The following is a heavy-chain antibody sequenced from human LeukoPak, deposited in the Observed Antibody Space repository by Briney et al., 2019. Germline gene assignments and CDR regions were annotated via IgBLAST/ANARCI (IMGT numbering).Heavy chain of an antibody. CDR1: GFTFSSYG. D-gene: IGHD2-2*01. CDR3: ANLGYCSSTSCLRGDAFDI. V-gene: IGHV3-33*06. CDR2: IWHDGSNK. Sequence: GGSLRLSCAASGFTFSSYGMHWVRQAPGKGLEWVAVIWHDGSNKYYADSVKGRFTISRDNSKNTLYLQMNSLRAEDTAVYYCANLGYCSSTSCLRGDAFDIWGQGTMVTVSS. J-gene: IGHJ3*02.